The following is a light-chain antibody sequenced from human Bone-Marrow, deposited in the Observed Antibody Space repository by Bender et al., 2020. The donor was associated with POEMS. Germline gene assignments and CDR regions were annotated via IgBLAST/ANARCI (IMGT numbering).Light chain of an antibody. J-gene: IGLJ3*02. CDR2: EVD. CDR1: SSDFGPYNL. CDR3: CSYGGGAIWV. V-gene: IGLV2-23*02. Sequence: QSALTQAASVSGSPGQSITISCTGASSDFGPYNLVSWYQHHPGKAPKLIIYEVDKRPSGVSNRFSGSKSGHTASLTISGLQAEDEGDYYCCSYGGGAIWVFGGGTKLTVL.